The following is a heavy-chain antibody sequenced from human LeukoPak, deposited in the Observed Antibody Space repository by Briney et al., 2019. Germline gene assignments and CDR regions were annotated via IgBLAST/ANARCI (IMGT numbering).Heavy chain of an antibody. CDR2: ISAGDHST. CDR3: ARTRGFCSGGSCLPVGYFDF. Sequence: PGGSLRLSCAASGFTVSSNYMSWVRQAPGGGLEWVSGISAGDHSTYYADSVKGRFTISRDNAKNSVYLQMNSLTAEDTAVYFCARTRGFCSGGSCLPVGYFDFWGQGTLVTVSS. CDR1: GFTVSSNY. J-gene: IGHJ4*02. D-gene: IGHD2-15*01. V-gene: IGHV3-53*01.